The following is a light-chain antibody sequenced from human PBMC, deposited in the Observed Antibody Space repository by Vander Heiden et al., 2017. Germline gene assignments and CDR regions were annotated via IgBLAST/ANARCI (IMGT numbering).Light chain of an antibody. Sequence: SYVLTQAPSVSVASGQTARITCGGNNIGSKTVHWYQQKTRQAPVLVVYDDSDRPSGIPDRFSGSNSKTTATLTISRVEDGDEADYYCQVWDSYTDHVVFGGGTRLTVL. CDR3: QVWDSYTDHVV. J-gene: IGLJ3*02. V-gene: IGLV3-21*02. CDR1: NIGSKT. CDR2: DDS.